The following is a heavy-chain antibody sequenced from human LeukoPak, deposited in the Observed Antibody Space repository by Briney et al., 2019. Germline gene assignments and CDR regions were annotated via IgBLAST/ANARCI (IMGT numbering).Heavy chain of an antibody. CDR3: ARANADYDYVWGSYAFDI. D-gene: IGHD3-16*01. Sequence: ASVKVSCKASGGTFSSYAISWVRQAPGQGLEWMGGIIPIFGTANYAQKFQGRVTITTDESTSTAYMELSSLRSEDTAVYYCARANADYDYVWGSYAFDIWGQGTMVTVSS. V-gene: IGHV1-69*05. CDR1: GGTFSSYA. CDR2: IIPIFGTA. J-gene: IGHJ3*02.